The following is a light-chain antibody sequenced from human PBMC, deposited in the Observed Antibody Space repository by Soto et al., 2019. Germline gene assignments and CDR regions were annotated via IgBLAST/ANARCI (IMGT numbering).Light chain of an antibody. J-gene: IGLJ3*02. CDR1: SNDIGHYNY. CDR3: SSYATSNPCV. V-gene: IGLV2-14*01. Sequence: QSALTQPAAVSGCPGQSITISCTGTSNDIGHYNYVSWYQHHPGKAPKIIIYEVSNRPSGVSSRFSGSKSGNTASLTISGLQTEDEADYYCSSYATSNPCVFGGGTKVTVL. CDR2: EVS.